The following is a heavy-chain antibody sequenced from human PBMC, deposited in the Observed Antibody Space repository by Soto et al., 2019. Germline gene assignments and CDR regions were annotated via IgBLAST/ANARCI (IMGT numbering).Heavy chain of an antibody. CDR1: GYTFTGYY. CDR2: INPNSGGT. CDR3: ARALLRPHYYDSSGTLNY. J-gene: IGHJ4*02. D-gene: IGHD3-22*01. V-gene: IGHV1-2*02. Sequence: SVKVSSKASGYTFTGYYMHWVRQAPGQGLEWMGWINPNSGGTNYARKFQGRVTMTRDTSISTAYMELSRLRSDDAAVYYCARALLRPHYYDSSGTLNYWGQGTLVTVSS.